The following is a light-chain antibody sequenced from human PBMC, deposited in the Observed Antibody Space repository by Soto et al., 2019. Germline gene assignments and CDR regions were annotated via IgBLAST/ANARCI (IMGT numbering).Light chain of an antibody. CDR1: QTISSNY. V-gene: IGKV3-20*01. Sequence: EIVLTQSQCILSLSPGERANVSCRASQTISSNYLAWYQHKPGQAPRLLIYGASSRATGIPDRFSGSGSGTDFTLTISRLEPEDFAVYYCEQYGSSVSYTFGQGTKLEIK. J-gene: IGKJ2*01. CDR3: EQYGSSVSYT. CDR2: GAS.